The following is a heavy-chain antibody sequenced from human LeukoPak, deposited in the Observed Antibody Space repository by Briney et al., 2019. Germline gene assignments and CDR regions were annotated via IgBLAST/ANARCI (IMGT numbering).Heavy chain of an antibody. J-gene: IGHJ6*03. CDR1: GGSISSSSYY. V-gene: IGHV4-39*07. Sequence: PSETLSLTCSVSGGSISSSSYYWGWIRQPPGKGLEWIGSIYHSGSTYYHPSPKSRVTISVDTSKNRFSLKLSSVTAAHTAVYYCARAPSDSSGYSPYYYYMDVWGKGTTVTVSS. CDR3: ARAPSDSSGYSPYYYYMDV. CDR2: IYHSGST. D-gene: IGHD3-22*01.